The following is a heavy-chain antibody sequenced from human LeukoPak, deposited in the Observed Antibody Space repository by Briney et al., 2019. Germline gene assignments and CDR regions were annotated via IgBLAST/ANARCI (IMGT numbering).Heavy chain of an antibody. CDR1: GGSFSGYY. D-gene: IGHD2-2*01. CDR3: ARGYCSSTSCSKDYYYGMDV. Sequence: SETLSLTCAVYGGSFSGYYWSWIRQPPGKGLEWIGEINHSGSTNYNPSLKSRVTISVDTSKNQFSLKLSSVTAADTAVYYCARGYCSSTSCSKDYYYGMDVWGQGTTATVSS. V-gene: IGHV4-34*01. J-gene: IGHJ6*02. CDR2: INHSGST.